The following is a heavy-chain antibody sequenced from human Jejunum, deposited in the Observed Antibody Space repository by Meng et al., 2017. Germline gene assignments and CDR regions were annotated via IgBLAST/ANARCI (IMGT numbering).Heavy chain of an antibody. CDR2: VNRKGTT. J-gene: IGHJ1*01. CDR1: GASIGGYF. D-gene: IGHD5-12*01. Sequence: HVQLQQWGAGQLTPSDTLSLTCAVYGASIGGYFWSWIRQTPGKEPEWIGEVNRKGTTNYNPSLEGRVSISVDTSKNQFSLTLNSVTAADTAVYYCARPPGYNGVNLGFFQHWGQGTLVTVSS. CDR3: ARPPGYNGVNLGFFQH. V-gene: IGHV4-34*01.